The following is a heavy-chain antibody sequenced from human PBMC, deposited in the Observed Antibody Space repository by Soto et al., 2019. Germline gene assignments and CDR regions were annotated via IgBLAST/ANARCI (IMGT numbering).Heavy chain of an antibody. V-gene: IGHV1-69*06. CDR1: GGTFSANG. CDR2: IIPMFATA. J-gene: IGHJ6*02. CDR3: ARDRPYSQGRYGMDI. Sequence: QVQLVQSGAEVRKPGFSVKVSCKPSGGTFSANGVSWVRQAPGQGLEWMGGIIPMFATANYAQKFQGRVTITADKSTGTVYMELSSLRSEDTAVYYCARDRPYSQGRYGMDIWGQGTTVTVS. D-gene: IGHD2-15*01.